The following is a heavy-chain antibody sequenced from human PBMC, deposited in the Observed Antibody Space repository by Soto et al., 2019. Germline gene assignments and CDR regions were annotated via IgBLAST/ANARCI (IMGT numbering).Heavy chain of an antibody. CDR1: GDSISSSTYY. CDR2: IYYSGST. J-gene: IGHJ4*02. D-gene: IGHD3-10*01. V-gene: IGHV4-39*02. Sequence: PSETLSLTCTVSGDSISSSTYYWGWIRQSPGKGLEWIGSIYYSGSTYYSQSLKSRITISVDASKNQFSLKLSSVTTADTAVYYCARERRPNYYGSGSYFLYWGQGTLVTVSS. CDR3: ARERRPNYYGSGSYFLY.